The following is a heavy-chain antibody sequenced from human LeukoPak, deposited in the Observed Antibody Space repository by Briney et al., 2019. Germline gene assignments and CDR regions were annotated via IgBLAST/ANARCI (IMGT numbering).Heavy chain of an antibody. CDR1: GFTFSTYA. CDR2: ISGSGAHT. CDR3: AKNMYAVTGTIDY. V-gene: IGHV3-23*01. D-gene: IGHD6-19*01. Sequence: PGGSLRLSCAASGFTFSTYAMSWVRQAPGEGLEWVSGISGSGAHTYYADSVKGRFTISRDNSKNTLYLQMNSLRAEDTAVYYCAKNMYAVTGTIDYWGQGTLVTVSS. J-gene: IGHJ4*02.